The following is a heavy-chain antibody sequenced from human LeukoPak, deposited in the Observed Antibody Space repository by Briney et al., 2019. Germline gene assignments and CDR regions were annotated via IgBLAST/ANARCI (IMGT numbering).Heavy chain of an antibody. Sequence: GGSLRLSCAASGFTFSSYTMTWVRQAPGKGLEWVSSISSSSSDLYYAESLKGRFTISRDNAKNSLYLQMNSLRAEDTAVYYCARALPAASHTSFDYWGQGTLVTVSS. J-gene: IGHJ4*02. CDR2: ISSSSSDL. CDR3: ARALPAASHTSFDY. D-gene: IGHD2-2*01. CDR1: GFTFSSYT. V-gene: IGHV3-21*01.